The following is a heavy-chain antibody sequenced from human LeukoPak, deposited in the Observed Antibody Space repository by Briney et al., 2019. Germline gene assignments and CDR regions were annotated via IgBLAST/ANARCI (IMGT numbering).Heavy chain of an antibody. CDR2: ISSSSSYI. Sequence: PGGSLRLSCAASGFTFSSYSMNWVRQAPGKGLEWVSSISSSSSYIYYADSVKGRFTISRDNSKNTLYLQMNSLRAEDTAVYYCAKVLPSSSWYCYFDYWGQGTLVTVSS. J-gene: IGHJ4*02. D-gene: IGHD6-13*01. CDR1: GFTFSSYS. CDR3: AKVLPSSSWYCYFDY. V-gene: IGHV3-21*04.